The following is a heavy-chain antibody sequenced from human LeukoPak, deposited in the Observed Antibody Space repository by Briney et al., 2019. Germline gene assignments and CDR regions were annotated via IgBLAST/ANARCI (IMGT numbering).Heavy chain of an antibody. Sequence: PGGSLRLSCAASGFTFSSYAMSWVRQAPGKGLEWVSAISGSGGSTYYADSVKGRFTISRDNSKNTLYLQINTLRADDTPVYHSAKCRNLRIVVVTIYFDYWGQGTLVSVFS. J-gene: IGHJ4*02. V-gene: IGHV3-23*01. D-gene: IGHD2-21*02. CDR1: GFTFSSYA. CDR2: ISGSGGST. CDR3: AKCRNLRIVVVTIYFDY.